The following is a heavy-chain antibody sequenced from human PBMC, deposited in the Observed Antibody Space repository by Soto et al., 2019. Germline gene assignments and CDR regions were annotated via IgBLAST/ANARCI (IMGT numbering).Heavy chain of an antibody. CDR1: GFTFTSYA. J-gene: IGHJ3*02. CDR2: ISGSGGST. Sequence: GGSLRLSCAASGFTFTSYAMSWVRQAPGKGLEWVSTISGSGGSTYYADSVKGRFTISRDNSKNTLYLQMNSLRVEDTAIYYCAKQLFVEWLSGAFDIWGQGTMVTVSS. V-gene: IGHV3-23*01. D-gene: IGHD3-3*01. CDR3: AKQLFVEWLSGAFDI.